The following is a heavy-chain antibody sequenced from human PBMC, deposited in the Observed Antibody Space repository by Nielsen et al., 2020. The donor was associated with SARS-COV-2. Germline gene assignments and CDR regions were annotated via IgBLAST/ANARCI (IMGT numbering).Heavy chain of an antibody. D-gene: IGHD6-19*01. CDR1: GFTFSSYA. CDR2: IGTSGGST. V-gene: IGHV3-23*01. Sequence: GGSLRLSCAASGFTFSSYAMSWVRQAPGKGLEWVSGIGTSGGSTYYADSVKGRFTISRDNSKNTLYLQMNSLRAEDTAVYFCAKEGVVAATVIDYWGQGTLVTVSS. J-gene: IGHJ4*02. CDR3: AKEGVVAATVIDY.